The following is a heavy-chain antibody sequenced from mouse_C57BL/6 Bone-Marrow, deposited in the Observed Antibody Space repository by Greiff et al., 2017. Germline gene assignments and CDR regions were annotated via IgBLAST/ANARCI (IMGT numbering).Heavy chain of an antibody. D-gene: IGHD4-1*01. J-gene: IGHJ4*01. CDR3: ARLKLGRRAMDY. V-gene: IGHV5-6*01. Sequence: EVQGVESGGDLVKPGGSLKLSCAASGFTFSSYGMSWVRQTPDTRLEWVATISSGGSYTYYPDSVKGRFTISRDNAKNTLYLQMSSLKAEDTAMYYCARLKLGRRAMDYWGQGTSVTVSS. CDR2: ISSGGSYT. CDR1: GFTFSSYG.